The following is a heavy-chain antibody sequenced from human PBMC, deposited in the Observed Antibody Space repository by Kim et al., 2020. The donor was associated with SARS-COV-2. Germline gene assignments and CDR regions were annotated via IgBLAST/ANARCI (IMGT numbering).Heavy chain of an antibody. Sequence: GGSLRLSCSASGFTFSRFTIQWVRQAPGKGLEYVSAISTNAISTNYADSVKGRFSISRDNSRNMVYLQMSSLRVDDTGVYYCAKIDRWGQGTLVTVSS. V-gene: IGHV3-64D*09. CDR1: GFTFSRFT. CDR2: ISTNAIST. CDR3: AKIDR. J-gene: IGHJ5*02.